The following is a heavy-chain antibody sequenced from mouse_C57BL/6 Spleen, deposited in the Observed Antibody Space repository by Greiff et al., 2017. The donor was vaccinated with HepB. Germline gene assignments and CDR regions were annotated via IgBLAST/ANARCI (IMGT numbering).Heavy chain of an antibody. J-gene: IGHJ2*01. CDR2: IDPETGGT. CDR1: GYTFTDYE. Sequence: VHLVESGAELVRPGASVTLSCKASGYTFTDYEMHWVKQTPVHGLEWIGAIDPETGGTAYNQKFKGKAILTADKSSSTAYMELRSLTSEDSAVYYCHTGGRGGYYFDDWGQGTTLTVSS. CDR3: HTGGRGGYYFDD. V-gene: IGHV1-15*01. D-gene: IGHD1-1*01.